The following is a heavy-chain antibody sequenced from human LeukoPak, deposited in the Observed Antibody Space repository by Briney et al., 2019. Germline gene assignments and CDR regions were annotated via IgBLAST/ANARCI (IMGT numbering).Heavy chain of an antibody. J-gene: IGHJ3*02. Sequence: SETLSLTCTVSGGSISRYYWSWIRQPPGKGLEWIGYIYYSGSTNYNPSLKSRVTISVDTSKNQFSLKLSSVTAADTAVYYCARDGGTPYYDILTGYRRDAFDIWGQGTMVTVSS. V-gene: IGHV4-59*01. CDR3: ARDGGTPYYDILTGYRRDAFDI. D-gene: IGHD3-9*01. CDR2: IYYSGST. CDR1: GGSISRYY.